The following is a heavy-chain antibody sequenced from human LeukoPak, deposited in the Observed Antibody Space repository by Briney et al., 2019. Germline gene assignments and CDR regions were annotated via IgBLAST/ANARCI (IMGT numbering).Heavy chain of an antibody. Sequence: SETLSLTCTVSGGSISSYYWSWIRQPPGKGLEWFGSIYHSGSTYYNPSLKSRVTISVDTSKNQFSLKLSSVTAADTAVYYCARGITDTAMVTTAAFDYWGQGTLVTVSS. V-gene: IGHV4-38-2*02. D-gene: IGHD5-18*01. CDR3: ARGITDTAMVTTAAFDY. J-gene: IGHJ4*02. CDR1: GGSISSYY. CDR2: IYHSGST.